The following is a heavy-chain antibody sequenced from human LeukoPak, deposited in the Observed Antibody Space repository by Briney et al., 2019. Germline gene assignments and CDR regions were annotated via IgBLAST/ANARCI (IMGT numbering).Heavy chain of an antibody. CDR2: INPNSGGT. CDR3: ARNDILTGPYYYYYMDV. CDR1: GYTFTGYY. D-gene: IGHD3-9*01. Sequence: ASVKVSCKASGYTFTGYYMHWVRQAPGQGLEWMGWINPNSGGTNYAQKFQGRVTMTRDTSISTAYMELSRLRSDDTAVYYCARNDILTGPYYYYYMDVWGKGTTVTISS. V-gene: IGHV1-2*02. J-gene: IGHJ6*03.